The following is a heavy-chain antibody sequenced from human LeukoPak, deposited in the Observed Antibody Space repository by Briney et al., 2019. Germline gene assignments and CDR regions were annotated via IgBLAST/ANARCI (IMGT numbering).Heavy chain of an antibody. CDR1: GYTFTSYY. J-gene: IGHJ6*02. V-gene: IGHV1-46*01. Sequence: ASVKVSCKASGYTFTSYYMHWVRQAPGQGLEWMGIINPSGGSTSYAQKFQGRVTMTEDTSTDTAYMELSSLRSEDTAVYYCATPYDSSGQTYYYYYGMDVWGQGTTVTVSS. D-gene: IGHD3-22*01. CDR3: ATPYDSSGQTYYYYYGMDV. CDR2: INPSGGST.